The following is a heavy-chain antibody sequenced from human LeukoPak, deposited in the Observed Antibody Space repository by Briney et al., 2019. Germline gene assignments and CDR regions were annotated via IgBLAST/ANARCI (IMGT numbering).Heavy chain of an antibody. Sequence: ASVKVSCKASGYTFTSYDINWVRQATGQGLEWMGRINPNSGGTNYAQKFQGRVTMTRDTSISTAYMELSRLRSDDTAVYYCARGRGYYYGMDVWGQGTTVTVSS. CDR3: ARGRGYYYGMDV. V-gene: IGHV1-2*06. J-gene: IGHJ6*02. D-gene: IGHD3-10*01. CDR1: GYTFTSYD. CDR2: INPNSGGT.